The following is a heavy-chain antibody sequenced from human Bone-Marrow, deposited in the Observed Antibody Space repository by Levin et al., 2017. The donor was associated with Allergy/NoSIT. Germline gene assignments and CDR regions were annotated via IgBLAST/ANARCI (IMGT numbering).Heavy chain of an antibody. Sequence: GGSLRLSCKASGFTFPTSALQWVRQARGQRLEWVGWIVVGRGDTTYAPKFQERVTISRDMSTSTAYMELNSLTSEDTAVYYCAAVNYYGSGSQDFFNIWGQGTLVTVSS. D-gene: IGHD3-10*01. CDR1: GFTFPTSA. CDR2: IVVGRGDT. CDR3: AAVNYYGSGSQDFFNI. J-gene: IGHJ3*02. V-gene: IGHV1-58*01.